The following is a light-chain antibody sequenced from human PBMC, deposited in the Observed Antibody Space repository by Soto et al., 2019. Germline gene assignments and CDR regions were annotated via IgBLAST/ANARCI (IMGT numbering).Light chain of an antibody. CDR1: QSISSR. Sequence: DIQMTQSPSTLSASVGDRVTITCRASQSISSRLAWYQQKPGKAPKFLVYDASNLESGVPSRFSGSGSGTEFTLTISSLQPDDFATYYCQQYDGYSLYTFGQGTKLEI. CDR3: QQYDGYSLYT. CDR2: DAS. J-gene: IGKJ2*01. V-gene: IGKV1-5*01.